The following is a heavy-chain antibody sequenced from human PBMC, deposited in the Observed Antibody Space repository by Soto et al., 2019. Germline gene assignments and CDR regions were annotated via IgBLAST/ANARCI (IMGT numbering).Heavy chain of an antibody. D-gene: IGHD1-7*01. J-gene: IGHJ4*02. CDR3: ARGQNWNYDY. V-gene: IGHV4-61*01. CDR1: GGSVSSGSYF. CDR2: ISYSGSP. Sequence: SETLSLTYNVSGGSVSSGSYFWSWIRQPPGKGLEWIGYISYSGSPNYNPSLKSRVSISVDTSKKQFSLKLSSVTAADTAVYYCARGQNWNYDYWGQGTLVTVSS.